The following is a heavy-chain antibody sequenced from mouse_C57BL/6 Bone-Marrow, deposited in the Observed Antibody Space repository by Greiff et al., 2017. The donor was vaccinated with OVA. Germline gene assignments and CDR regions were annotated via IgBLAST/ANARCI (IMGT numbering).Heavy chain of an antibody. J-gene: IGHJ3*01. D-gene: IGHD2-4*01. V-gene: IGHV1-72*01. CDR3: AKGGYDYDWFAY. Sequence: QVQLQQPGAELVKPGASVKLSCKASGYTFTSYWMHWVKQRPGRGLEWIGRIDPNRGGTKYNEKFKSKATLTVDKPSSTAYMQLSSLTSEDSAVYYCAKGGYDYDWFAYWGQGTLVTVSA. CDR1: GYTFTSYW. CDR2: IDPNRGGT.